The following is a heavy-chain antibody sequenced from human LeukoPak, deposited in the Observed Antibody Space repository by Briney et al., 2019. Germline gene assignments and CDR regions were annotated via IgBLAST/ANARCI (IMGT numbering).Heavy chain of an antibody. CDR1: GGSISSSSYY. V-gene: IGHV4-39*01. CDR2: IYYSGST. J-gene: IGHJ4*02. CDR3: ARLSWNYEAFDY. Sequence: SETRSLTCTVSGGSISSSSYYWGWIRQPPGKGLEWIGSIYYSGSTYYNPSLKSRVTISVDTSKNQFSLKLSSVTAADTAVYYCARLSWNYEAFDYWGQGTLVTVSS. D-gene: IGHD1-7*01.